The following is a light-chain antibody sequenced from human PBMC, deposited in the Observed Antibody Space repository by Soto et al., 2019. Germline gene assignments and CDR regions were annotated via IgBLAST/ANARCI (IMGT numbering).Light chain of an antibody. CDR3: QQLRFYPWT. CDR2: AAS. CDR1: QGISSW. J-gene: IGKJ1*01. Sequence: DIQMTQSPSSVSASVGDRVTITCRASQGISSWLAWYQQKQGKAPKLLIDAASSLQSGVPSRFSGSGSGTDFTLTISNLQPEDFATYYCQQLRFYPWTFGQGTKVDIK. V-gene: IGKV1-12*01.